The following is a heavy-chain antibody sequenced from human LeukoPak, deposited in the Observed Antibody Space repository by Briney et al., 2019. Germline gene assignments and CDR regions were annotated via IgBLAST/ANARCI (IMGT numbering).Heavy chain of an antibody. D-gene: IGHD2-2*01. Sequence: PGGSLRLSCTTSGFTFSSYAMSWVRQAPGKGLEWVSAISGSGGSTYYADSVKGRFTISRDNSKNTLYLQMNSLRAEDTAVYYCAKWGRLCISTSCYQYFDYWGQGTMVTVSS. CDR3: AKWGRLCISTSCYQYFDY. CDR2: ISGSGGST. J-gene: IGHJ4*02. CDR1: GFTFSSYA. V-gene: IGHV3-23*01.